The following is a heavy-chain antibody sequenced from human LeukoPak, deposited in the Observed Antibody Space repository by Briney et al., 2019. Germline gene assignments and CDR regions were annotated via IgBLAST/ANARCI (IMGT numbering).Heavy chain of an antibody. J-gene: IGHJ6*03. D-gene: IGHD5-18*01. Sequence: PGGSLRLSCAASGFTFSNAWMSWVRQAPGKGLEWVGRIKSKTDGGTTDYAAPVKGRFTISRDDSKNTLYLQMNSLKTEDTAVYYCTTHGWIQLWLFSYYYYYMDVWGKGTTVTISS. CDR3: TTHGWIQLWLFSYYYYYMDV. CDR1: GFTFSNAW. V-gene: IGHV3-15*01. CDR2: IKSKTDGGTT.